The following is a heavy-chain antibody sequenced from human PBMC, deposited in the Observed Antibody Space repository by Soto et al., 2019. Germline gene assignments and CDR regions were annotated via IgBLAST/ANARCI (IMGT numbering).Heavy chain of an antibody. Sequence: GGSLRLSCAASGFTFSSYAMSWVRQAPGKGLEWVSAISGSGGSTYYADSVKGRFTISRDNSKNTLYLQMNSLRAEDTAVYYGAKPLAELELLGLWFGGGVVYWGQGTLVTVSS. D-gene: IGHD1-7*01. J-gene: IGHJ4*02. CDR1: GFTFSSYA. CDR3: AKPLAELELLGLWFGGGVVY. V-gene: IGHV3-23*01. CDR2: ISGSGGST.